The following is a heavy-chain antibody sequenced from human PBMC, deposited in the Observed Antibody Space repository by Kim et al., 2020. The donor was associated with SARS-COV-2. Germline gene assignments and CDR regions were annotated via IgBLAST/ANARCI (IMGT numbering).Heavy chain of an antibody. CDR2: TYYRSKWYN. J-gene: IGHJ4*02. CDR1: GDSVSSNSAA. V-gene: IGHV6-1*01. Sequence: SQTLSLTCAISGDSVSSNSAAWNWIRQSPSRGLEWLGRTYYRSKWYNDYAVSVKSRITVNPDTSKNQVSLQLNSVTPEDTAVYYCATQRGRGSYFDNWGQGTLVAVSS. CDR3: ATQRGRGSYFDN. D-gene: IGHD2-15*01.